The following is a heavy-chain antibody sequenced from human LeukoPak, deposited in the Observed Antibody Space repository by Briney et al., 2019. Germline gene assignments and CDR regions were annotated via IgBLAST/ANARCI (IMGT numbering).Heavy chain of an antibody. Sequence: GGSLRLSCAASGFTFSSYWIYRVRQAPGKGLVWVSRIDSDGSRTTYADSVKGRFTISRDNAKKTLYLQMSSLRAEDTAVYYCVRGGNYVWGSYDPWGQGTLVTVSS. CDR1: GFTFSSYW. J-gene: IGHJ5*02. CDR3: VRGGNYVWGSYDP. V-gene: IGHV3-74*01. D-gene: IGHD3-16*01. CDR2: IDSDGSRT.